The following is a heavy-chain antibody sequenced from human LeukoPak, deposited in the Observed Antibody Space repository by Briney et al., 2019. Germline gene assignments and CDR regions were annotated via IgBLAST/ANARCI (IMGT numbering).Heavy chain of an antibody. CDR2: INPNSGGT. J-gene: IGHJ3*02. V-gene: IGHV1-2*04. D-gene: IGHD1-20*01. Sequence: ASVKVSCKASGYTFTGYYMHWVRQAPGQGLEWMGWINPNSGGTNYAQKFQGWVTMTRDTSIGTAYMELSRLRSGDTAVYYCARGGITGTTRGPTRLNDAFDIWGQGTMVTVSS. CDR1: GYTFTGYY. CDR3: ARGGITGTTRGPTRLNDAFDI.